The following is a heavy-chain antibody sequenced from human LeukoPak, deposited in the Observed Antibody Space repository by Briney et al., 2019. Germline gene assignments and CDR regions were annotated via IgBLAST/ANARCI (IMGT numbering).Heavy chain of an antibody. V-gene: IGHV3-30*02. J-gene: IGHJ6*03. Sequence: PGGSLRLSCAASGFSFSNYGMHWVRQTPGKGLESVAFTRYDGTIKDYADSVKGRFTISRDNSQNVLHLQMKSLRTEDTAVYYCAKELLLGYFYMGVWGKGTTVIVSS. CDR2: TRYDGTIK. D-gene: IGHD1-26*01. CDR3: AKELLLGYFYMGV. CDR1: GFSFSNYG.